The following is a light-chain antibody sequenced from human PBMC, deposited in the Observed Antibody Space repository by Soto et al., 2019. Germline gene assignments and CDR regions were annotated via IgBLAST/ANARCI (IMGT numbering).Light chain of an antibody. Sequence: VMTQSPATLSVSRGERATLSCRASQSVNSNLAWYQQKPGQAPRLLIFGASTRATGIPARFSGSGSGTEFTLTISSLQSEDFAVYYCQHYHNWPPWTFGQGTKVEI. CDR2: GAS. V-gene: IGKV3-15*01. CDR3: QHYHNWPPWT. J-gene: IGKJ1*01. CDR1: QSVNSN.